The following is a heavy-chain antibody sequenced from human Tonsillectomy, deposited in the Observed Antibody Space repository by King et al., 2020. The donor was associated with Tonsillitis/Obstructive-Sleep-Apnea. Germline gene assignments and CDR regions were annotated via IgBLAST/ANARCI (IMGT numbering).Heavy chain of an antibody. J-gene: IGHJ3*02. D-gene: IGHD3-16*01. Sequence: VQLQESGPGLVKPSETLSLTCTVSGGSISRYYWSWIRQPPGKGLEWIGYIYDSGGTKYKSSLKSRVTISVETSKNQFSLKLSSVTAADTAVYYCAREGAAMNAFDIWGQGTMVTVSS. V-gene: IGHV4-59*01. CDR3: AREGAAMNAFDI. CDR2: IYDSGGT. CDR1: GGSISRYY.